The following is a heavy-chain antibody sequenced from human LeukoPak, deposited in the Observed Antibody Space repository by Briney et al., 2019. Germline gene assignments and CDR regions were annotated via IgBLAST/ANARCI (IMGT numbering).Heavy chain of an antibody. J-gene: IGHJ5*02. D-gene: IGHD1-1*01. CDR1: GFTVSTSY. CDR2: IYSGGST. V-gene: IGHV3-66*01. Sequence: GGSLRLSCAASGFTVSTSYMSWVRQPPGKVLQWVSVIYSGGSTYYAESVKGRFTISRDNSKNTLYLQMNSLRDEDTAVYYCARDQGTSTTAPKRKGRFDPWGQGTLVTVSS. CDR3: ARDQGTSTTAPKRKGRFDP.